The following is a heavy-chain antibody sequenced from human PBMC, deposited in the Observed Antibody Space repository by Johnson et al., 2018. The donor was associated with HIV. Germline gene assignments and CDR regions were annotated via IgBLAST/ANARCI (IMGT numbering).Heavy chain of an antibody. D-gene: IGHD6-13*01. CDR2: ISGSGGST. V-gene: IGHV3-23*04. J-gene: IGHJ3*02. CDR3: AKVPSSSWTSRPI. CDR1: GFTFSSYA. Sequence: VQLVESGGALVQPGGSLRLSCAASGFTFSSYAMSWVRQAPGKGLEWVSAISGSGGSTYYADSVKGRFTISRDNSKNTLYLQMNSLRAEDKAVYYCAKVPSSSWTSRPIWGQGTMVTVSS.